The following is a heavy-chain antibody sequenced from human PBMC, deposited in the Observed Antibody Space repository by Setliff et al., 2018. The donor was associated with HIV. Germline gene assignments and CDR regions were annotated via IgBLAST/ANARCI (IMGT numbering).Heavy chain of an antibody. CDR1: GGSISSHY. J-gene: IGHJ6*02. Sequence: PSETLSLTCTVSGGSISSHYWSWLRQPPGKGLEWIGTLYFSGGTSYNSSLKSRVTISVDTSKNQFSLKLSSVTAADTAVYYCARGGYSSSWYTYYGMDVWGQGTTVTVSS. CDR3: ARGGYSSSWYTYYGMDV. V-gene: IGHV4-59*08. D-gene: IGHD6-13*01. CDR2: LYFSGGT.